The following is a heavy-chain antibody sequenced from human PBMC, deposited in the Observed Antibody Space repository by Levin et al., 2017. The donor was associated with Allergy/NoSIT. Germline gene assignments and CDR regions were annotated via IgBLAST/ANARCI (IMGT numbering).Heavy chain of an antibody. J-gene: IGHJ6*02. CDR2: IYSGGST. D-gene: IGHD3-3*01. Sequence: PGGSLRLSCAASGFTVSSNYMSWVRQAPGKGLEWVSVIYSGGSTYYADSVKGRFTISRDNSKNTLYLQMNSLRAEDTAVYYCARDRITIFGVVSYYYGMDVWGQGTTVTVSS. CDR3: ARDRITIFGVVSYYYGMDV. CDR1: GFTVSSNY. V-gene: IGHV3-66*01.